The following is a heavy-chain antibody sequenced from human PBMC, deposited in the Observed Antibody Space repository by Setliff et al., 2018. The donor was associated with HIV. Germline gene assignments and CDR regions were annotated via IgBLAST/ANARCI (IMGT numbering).Heavy chain of an antibody. D-gene: IGHD3-22*01. Sequence: PSETLSLTCTVSGDSISNYYWSWVRQPPGKGLEWIGYIYTTGSTNYNPSLKSRVTMSVDTSKNQFSLMLNSVTAADTAVYYCARVGFDRSGYYRPFDYWGQGTLVTVSS. J-gene: IGHJ4*02. CDR2: IYTTGST. V-gene: IGHV4-4*09. CDR3: ARVGFDRSGYYRPFDY. CDR1: GDSISNYY.